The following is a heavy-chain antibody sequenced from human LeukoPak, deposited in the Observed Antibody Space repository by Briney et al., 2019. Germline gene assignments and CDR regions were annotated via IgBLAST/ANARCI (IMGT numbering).Heavy chain of an antibody. D-gene: IGHD3-22*01. J-gene: IGHJ4*02. CDR2: IIPIFGIA. CDR3: ARESSSGYYYVSVYYFDY. V-gene: IGHV1-69*04. Sequence: ASVKVSCKASGGTFSSYAISWVRQAPGQGLEWMGRIIPIFGIANYAQKFQGRVTITADKSTSTAYMELSSLRPEDTAVYYCARESSSGYYYVSVYYFDYWGQGTLVTVSS. CDR1: GGTFSSYA.